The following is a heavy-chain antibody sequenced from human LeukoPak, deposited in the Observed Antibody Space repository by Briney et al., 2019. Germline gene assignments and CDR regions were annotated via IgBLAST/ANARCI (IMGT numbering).Heavy chain of an antibody. Sequence: GGSLRLSCAASGFTVSSNYMSWVRQAPGKGLEWVSVIYSGGSTYYADSVKGRFTISRDNSKNTLYLQMNSLRAEGTAVYYCARGHGTPAWGWYIDLWGRGTLVTVSS. J-gene: IGHJ2*01. CDR2: IYSGGST. CDR1: GFTVSSNY. D-gene: IGHD7-27*01. V-gene: IGHV3-53*01. CDR3: ARGHGTPAWGWYIDL.